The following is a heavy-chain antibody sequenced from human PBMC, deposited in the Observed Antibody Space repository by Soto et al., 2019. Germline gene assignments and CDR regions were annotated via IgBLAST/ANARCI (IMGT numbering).Heavy chain of an antibody. J-gene: IGHJ4*02. CDR3: ARGRALYFDY. V-gene: IGHV1-69*13. CDR1: GGTFSSYA. Sequence: ASVKVSCKASGGTFSSYAIIWVRQAPGQGLEWMGGIIPIGGTASYAQKFQGRVTMTADESTSTAYMELSSLRSEGTAVYYCARGRALYFDYWGQGTLVTVSS. CDR2: IIPIGGTA.